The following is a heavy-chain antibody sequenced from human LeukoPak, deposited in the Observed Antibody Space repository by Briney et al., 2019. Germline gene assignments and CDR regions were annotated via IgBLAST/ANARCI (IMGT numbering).Heavy chain of an antibody. J-gene: IGHJ4*02. CDR3: ARGYSSGSRWGY. CDR2: INGDGSST. Sequence: GGSLTLSCAASGFTLSSYWMHWVRQVPRKELVRVSRINGDGSSTNQADAVKGRFTISRDNTKNTLYLQMNSLRAEDTAVYYCARGYSSGSRWGYWGQGTLVTVSS. CDR1: GFTLSSYW. V-gene: IGHV3-74*01. D-gene: IGHD6-19*01.